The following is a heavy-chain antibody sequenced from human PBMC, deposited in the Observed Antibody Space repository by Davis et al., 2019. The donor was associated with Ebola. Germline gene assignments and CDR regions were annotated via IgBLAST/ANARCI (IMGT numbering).Heavy chain of an antibody. CDR2: ITYDGKNE. CDR3: AREGRVFALDY. D-gene: IGHD3-3*01. CDR1: GFTFSNYA. J-gene: IGHJ4*02. V-gene: IGHV3-30*04. Sequence: GESLKISCAASGFTFSNYAMHWVRQAPGKGLEWVAVITYDGKNEYYADSVRGRFTISRDSSKNTLYLQMNSLRAEDTAVYYCAREGRVFALDYWGQGALVTVSS.